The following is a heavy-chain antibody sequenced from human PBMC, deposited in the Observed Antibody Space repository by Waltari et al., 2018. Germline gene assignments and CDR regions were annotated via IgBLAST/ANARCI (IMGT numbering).Heavy chain of an antibody. CDR3: ARDQGAAGDDAFDI. CDR1: GYTFTSYD. D-gene: IGHD6-13*01. J-gene: IGHJ3*02. Sequence: QVQLVQSGAEVKKPGASVKVSCKASGYTFTSYDINWVRQATGQGLEWSGWRNPNSGNTGYAQKFQGRVTITRNTSISTAYMELSSLRSEDTAVYYCARDQGAAGDDAFDIWGQGTMVTVSS. V-gene: IGHV1-8*03. CDR2: RNPNSGNT.